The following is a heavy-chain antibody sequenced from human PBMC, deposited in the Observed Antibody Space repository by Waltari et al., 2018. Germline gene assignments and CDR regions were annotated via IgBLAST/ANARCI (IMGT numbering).Heavy chain of an antibody. V-gene: IGHV3-23*01. D-gene: IGHD3-3*02. CDR3: ATGGHFSWFDP. Sequence: EVQLLESGGGLVQPGGSLSLSCATPGFPFSSRAMTWVRQAPGKGLEWVAIISGGSGDTIYYTDSVEGRFTISRDNSKNTVFLQMNSLRAEDTAVYYCATGGHFSWFDPWGRGTLVTVSS. CDR1: GFPFSSRA. J-gene: IGHJ5*02. CDR2: ISGGSGDTI.